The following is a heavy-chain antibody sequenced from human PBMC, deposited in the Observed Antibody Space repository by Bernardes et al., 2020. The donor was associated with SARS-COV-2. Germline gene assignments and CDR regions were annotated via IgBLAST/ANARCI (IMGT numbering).Heavy chain of an antibody. CDR3: GKRAEVANHRYFDL. J-gene: IGHJ2*01. D-gene: IGHD2-21*01. Sequence: GGSLRLSCEASGFSLRNYWMHWVRQVPGKGLVWVSRIGDGATTYADAVQGRCTFSRDKARSTLHLQLDNLRVEDTAVSSCGKRAEVANHRYFDLWGRGTLVTVSS. V-gene: IGHV3-74*01. CDR2: IGDGAT. CDR1: GFSLRNYW.